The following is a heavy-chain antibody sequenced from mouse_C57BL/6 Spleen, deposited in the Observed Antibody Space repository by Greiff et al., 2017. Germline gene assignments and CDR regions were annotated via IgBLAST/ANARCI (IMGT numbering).Heavy chain of an antibody. Sequence: QVQLQQSGTELVKPGASVKLSCKASGYTFTSYWMHWVKQRPGQGLEWIGNINPSNGGTNYNEKFKSKATLTVDKSSSTAYMQLSSLTSEDSAVYYGARWTSMMVTRIADWGKGTLVTVAA. CDR2: INPSNGGT. V-gene: IGHV1-53*01. D-gene: IGHD2-3*01. CDR3: ARWTSMMVTRIAD. CDR1: GYTFTSYW. J-gene: IGHJ3*01.